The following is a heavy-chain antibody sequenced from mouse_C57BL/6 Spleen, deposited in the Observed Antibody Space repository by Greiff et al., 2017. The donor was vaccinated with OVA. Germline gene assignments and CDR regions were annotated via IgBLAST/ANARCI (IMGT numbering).Heavy chain of an antibody. V-gene: IGHV1-55*01. D-gene: IGHD1-1*01. J-gene: IGHJ3*01. CDR3: ARGKDYYGRGAWFAD. Sequence: QVQLQQPGAELVKPGASVKMPCKASGYTFTSYWITWVKQRPGQGLEWIGDIYPGSGSTNYNEKFKSKATLTVDTSSSTAYMQLSSLTSEGSAVYLWARGKDYYGRGAWFADWGQGTLVTVSA. CDR2: IYPGSGST. CDR1: GYTFTSYW.